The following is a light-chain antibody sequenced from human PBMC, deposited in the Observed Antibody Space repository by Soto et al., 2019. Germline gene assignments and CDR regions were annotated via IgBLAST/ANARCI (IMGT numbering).Light chain of an antibody. V-gene: IGKV1-9*01. CDR2: TAS. CDR1: QGISNY. J-gene: IGKJ4*01. CDR3: QQLTSYFPLT. Sequence: DIQLTQSPSFLSASVGDRVTITCRASQGISNYLAWYQQKPGKAPKLLIYTASTLQSGVPSRFSGSGSGTEFTLTISSLQPEDFATYYCQQLTSYFPLTFGGGTKVDIK.